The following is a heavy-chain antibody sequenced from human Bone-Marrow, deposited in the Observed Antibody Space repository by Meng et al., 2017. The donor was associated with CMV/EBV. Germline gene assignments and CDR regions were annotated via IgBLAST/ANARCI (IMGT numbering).Heavy chain of an antibody. CDR1: GFTFSSYW. CDR2: INSDGSST. Sequence: GESLKICCAASGFTFSSYWMHWVRQAPGKGLVWVSRINSDGSSTSYADSVKGRFTISRDNAKNTLYLQMNSLRAEDTAVYYCAREPRYGEFFDYWGQGTLVTVSS. D-gene: IGHD4-17*01. CDR3: AREPRYGEFFDY. V-gene: IGHV3-74*01. J-gene: IGHJ4*02.